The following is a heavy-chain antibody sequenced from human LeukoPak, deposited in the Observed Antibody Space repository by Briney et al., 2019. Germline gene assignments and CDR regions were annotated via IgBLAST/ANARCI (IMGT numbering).Heavy chain of an antibody. Sequence: PSVTVSCQASGYTFTSYGTSWVRQAPGQGLEWMGIINPSGGSTSYAQKFQGRVTMTRDTSTSTVYMELSSLSSEDTAVYYCARTGSGGSYWFDPWGQGTLVTVSS. J-gene: IGHJ5*02. D-gene: IGHD2-15*01. CDR2: INPSGGST. CDR3: ARTGSGGSYWFDP. V-gene: IGHV1-46*01. CDR1: GYTFTSYG.